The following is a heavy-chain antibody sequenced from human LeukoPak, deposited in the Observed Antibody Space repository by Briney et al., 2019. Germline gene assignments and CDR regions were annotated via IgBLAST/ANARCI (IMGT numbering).Heavy chain of an antibody. CDR3: ERRARGYSYGYVGY. CDR2: IGYSEHS. D-gene: IGHD5-18*01. Sequence: PSETLSLTCTVSGGSISSSSYYWGWIRQPPGKGLGWIGRIGYSEHSYYNTYLKSRVTRAVDTSKNQCSLKLSSVSAADTAVYYCERRARGYSYGYVGYWGQGTLVTVSS. V-gene: IGHV4-39*01. J-gene: IGHJ4*02. CDR1: GGSISSSSYY.